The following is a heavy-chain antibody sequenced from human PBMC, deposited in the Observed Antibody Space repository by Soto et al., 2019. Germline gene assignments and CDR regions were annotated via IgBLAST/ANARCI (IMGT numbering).Heavy chain of an antibody. J-gene: IGHJ4*02. CDR2: INSDGSST. CDR3: VRTSLVVAAATWEDY. V-gene: IGHV3-74*01. Sequence: EVQLVESGGGLVQPGGSLRLSCAASGFTFSSYWMHWVRQAPGKGLVWVSRINSDGSSTSYADSVKGRFTISRDNAKNTLYLQMNSLRVEDTAVYYCVRTSLVVAAATWEDYWGPGTLVTVSS. CDR1: GFTFSSYW. D-gene: IGHD2-15*01.